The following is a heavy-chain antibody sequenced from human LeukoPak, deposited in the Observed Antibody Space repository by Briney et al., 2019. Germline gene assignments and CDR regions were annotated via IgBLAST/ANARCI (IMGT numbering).Heavy chain of an antibody. D-gene: IGHD3-3*01. V-gene: IGHV3-33*01. Sequence: PGRSLRLSCAAYGFTFSNYAMHWVRQTPGKGLEWLAIIWYDGSNEYSADSVKGRFTISRDNSKKILYLQMNNLRAEDTAVYYCARGGVYYDFWSGYYTLDQWGQGTLVTVSS. J-gene: IGHJ4*02. CDR1: GFTFSNYA. CDR3: ARGGVYYDFWSGYYTLDQ. CDR2: IWYDGSNE.